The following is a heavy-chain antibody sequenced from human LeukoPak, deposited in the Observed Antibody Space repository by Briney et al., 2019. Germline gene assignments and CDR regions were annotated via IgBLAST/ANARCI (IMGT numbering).Heavy chain of an antibody. V-gene: IGHV3-23*01. CDR1: GFTFSSYA. CDR2: ISESGDTP. J-gene: IGHJ4*02. Sequence: GGSLRLSCTASGFTFSSYAMSWVRQAPGKGLKWVSSISESGDTPYYADSVKGRFTISRDNSKNTLYLQMNSLRAEDTAVYYCARVYYYDSSGYDPKDYWGQGTLVTVSS. CDR3: ARVYYYDSSGYDPKDY. D-gene: IGHD3-22*01.